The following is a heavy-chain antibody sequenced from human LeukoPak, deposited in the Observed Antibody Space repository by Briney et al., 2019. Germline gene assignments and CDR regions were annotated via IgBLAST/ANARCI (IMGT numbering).Heavy chain of an antibody. V-gene: IGHV3-30*18. CDR2: ISYDGSNK. Sequence: GGSLRLSCAASGFTFINAWMNWVRQAPGKGLEWVAVISYDGSNKYYADSVKGRFTISRDNSKNTLYLQMNSLRAEDTAVYYCAKDRRWELPTLFDYWGQGTLVTVSS. CDR1: GFTFINAW. D-gene: IGHD1-26*01. J-gene: IGHJ4*02. CDR3: AKDRRWELPTLFDY.